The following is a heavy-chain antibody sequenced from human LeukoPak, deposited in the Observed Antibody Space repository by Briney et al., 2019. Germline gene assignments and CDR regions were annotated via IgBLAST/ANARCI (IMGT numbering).Heavy chain of an antibody. Sequence: PSETLSLTCTLSGDSIRGSSVYYWDWIRQPRGKGLEWIGSIYYRGNTYYNPSLKSRVTISMDTYKNQFSMTLKSVTAADTAVYYCARARYQYDNWLDPWGQGTLVTVSS. V-gene: IGHV4-39*07. CDR1: GDSIRGSSVYY. D-gene: IGHD2-15*01. CDR3: ARARYQYDNWLDP. CDR2: IYYRGNT. J-gene: IGHJ5*02.